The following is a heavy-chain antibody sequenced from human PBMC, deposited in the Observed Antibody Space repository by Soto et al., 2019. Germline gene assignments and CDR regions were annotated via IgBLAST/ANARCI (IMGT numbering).Heavy chain of an antibody. CDR3: ARTNAHYYDSSGYYWPFDY. D-gene: IGHD3-22*01. CDR1: GGTFSSYA. J-gene: IGHJ4*02. V-gene: IGHV1-69*13. CDR2: IIPIFGTA. Sequence: SVKVSCKASGGTFSSYAISWVRQAPGQGLEWMGGIIPIFGTANYAQKFQGRVTITADESTSTAYMELSCLRSEDTAVYYCARTNAHYYDSSGYYWPFDYWGQGTLVTVSS.